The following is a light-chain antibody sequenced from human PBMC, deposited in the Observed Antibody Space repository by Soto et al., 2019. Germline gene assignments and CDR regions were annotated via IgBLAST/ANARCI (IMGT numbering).Light chain of an antibody. CDR1: SGHSRYA. CDR2: LNSDGSH. CDR3: QTWGTGTVV. J-gene: IGLJ2*01. Sequence: QSVLTQSPSASASLGASVKLTCTLSSGHSRYAIAWHQQQPEKGPRYLMKLNSDGSHSKGDGIPDRSSGSSSGAERYLTISSLQSEDEADYYCQTWGTGTVVFGGGTKVTVL. V-gene: IGLV4-69*01.